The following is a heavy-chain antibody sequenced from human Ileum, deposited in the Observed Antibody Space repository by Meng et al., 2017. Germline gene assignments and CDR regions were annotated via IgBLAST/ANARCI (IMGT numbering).Heavy chain of an antibody. CDR2: ISYDGSFE. CDR3: ARGRYDHLYNWFES. CDR1: GFTFSDYA. J-gene: IGHJ5*01. V-gene: IGHV3-30*03. D-gene: IGHD1-1*01. Sequence: QLVVSGGGVLQPGRSLRCFVAGSGFTFSDYAMHCVRQAAGKGLEWFSIISYDGSFEDYADFAKGRFTISRDNAKNTLSLEMNSLRIDDTAVYYCARGRYDHLYNWFESWGQGTLVPVSS.